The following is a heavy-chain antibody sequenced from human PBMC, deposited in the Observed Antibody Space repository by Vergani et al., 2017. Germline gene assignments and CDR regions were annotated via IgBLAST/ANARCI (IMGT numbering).Heavy chain of an antibody. D-gene: IGHD6-13*01. V-gene: IGHV4-39*01. Sequence: QLQLQESDPGLVKPSETLSLPCTVSGGSIRSTFYYWGWIRQPPGKGLEWIGTIYYSGSTYYNPSLKSRCTISVDTSKNQFSLKLNSVTAADTAVYYCARHKEQLVPGNYYYYYYMDVSGKGTTVTVSS. CDR1: GGSIRSTFYY. CDR3: ARHKEQLVPGNYYYYYYMDV. CDR2: IYYSGST. J-gene: IGHJ6*03.